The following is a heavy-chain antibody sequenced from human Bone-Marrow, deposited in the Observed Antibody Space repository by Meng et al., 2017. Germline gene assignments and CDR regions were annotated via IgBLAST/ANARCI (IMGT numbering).Heavy chain of an antibody. Sequence: ASVKVSCKASGYTFTGYYMHWVRQAPGQGLEWMGRINPNSGGTNYAQKFQGRVTMTRDTSISTAYMELSRLRSDDTAIYYCAREYTSVWDLDCWGQGTLVTVSS. D-gene: IGHD6-19*01. J-gene: IGHJ4*02. CDR1: GYTFTGYY. CDR3: AREYTSVWDLDC. CDR2: INPNSGGT. V-gene: IGHV1-2*06.